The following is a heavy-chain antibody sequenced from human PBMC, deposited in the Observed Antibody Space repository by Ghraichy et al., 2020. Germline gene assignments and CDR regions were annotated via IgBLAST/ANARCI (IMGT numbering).Heavy chain of an antibody. Sequence: GGSLRLSETGCAHICTTDTFRWVVRRLVIEKEWVSALSGSGGSTYYANSLTGRFTISRDNSKNPLYLQMNSLRAEDTAVYYCAKGLRFGQTSCCRSDSWG. J-gene: IGHJ5*01. CDR2: LSGSGGST. CDR3: AKGLRFGQTSCCRSDS. D-gene: IGHD2-2*01. V-gene: IGHV3-23*01. CDR1: AHICTTDT.